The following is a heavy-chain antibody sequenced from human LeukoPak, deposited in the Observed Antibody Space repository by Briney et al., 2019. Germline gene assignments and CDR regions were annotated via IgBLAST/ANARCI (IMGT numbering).Heavy chain of an antibody. J-gene: IGHJ5*02. CDR1: GFTFSSYS. V-gene: IGHV3-21*01. D-gene: IGHD6-19*01. CDR3: ARDAGWGWFDP. CDR2: ISSSSSYI. Sequence: PGGSLRLSCAASGFTFSSYSMNWVRQAPGKGLEWASSISSSSSYIYYADSVKGRFTISRDNAKNSLYLQMNSLRAEDTAVYYCARDAGWGWFDPWGQGTLVTVSS.